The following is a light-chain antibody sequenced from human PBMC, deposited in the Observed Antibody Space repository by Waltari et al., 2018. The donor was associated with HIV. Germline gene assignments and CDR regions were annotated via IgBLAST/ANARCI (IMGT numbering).Light chain of an antibody. CDR3: QVWDGRGDPVI. CDR1: NIPAPTS. J-gene: IGLJ2*01. Sequence: SYVLTQPPSVSVAPGPTARITCRGNNIPAPTSVHWYRLNPGQAPVVVIYDDRDRPSGIPDRFSGSSSGDTATLTISRAEAGDEADYYCQVWDGRGDPVIFGGGTKLAVV. CDR2: DDR. V-gene: IGLV3-21*02.